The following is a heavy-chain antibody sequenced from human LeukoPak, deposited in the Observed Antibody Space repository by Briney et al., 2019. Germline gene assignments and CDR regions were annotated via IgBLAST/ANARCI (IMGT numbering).Heavy chain of an antibody. CDR3: AREGGIAQYYYDSSGPYRDY. D-gene: IGHD3-22*01. Sequence: ASVKVSCKASGYTFTSYYMHWVRQAPGQGLEWMGLINPTGGSTGYAQKFQGRVTMTTDASTSTAYMELRSLRSDDTAVYYCAREGGIAQYYYDSSGPYRDYWGQGTLVTVSS. CDR2: INPTGGST. CDR1: GYTFTSYY. J-gene: IGHJ4*02. V-gene: IGHV1-46*01.